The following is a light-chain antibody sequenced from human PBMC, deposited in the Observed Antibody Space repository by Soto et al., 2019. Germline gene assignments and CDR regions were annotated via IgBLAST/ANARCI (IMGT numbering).Light chain of an antibody. CDR3: QQYYSSPYT. V-gene: IGKV1-39*01. CDR2: AAS. Sequence: EIQMTQSPSSLSASIGDRVTITCRASQSVTSNLNWYQQKFGETPKLVMYAASNVQGGVPSRFSGSGSGTDFPLTISLLQHEDFATYYCQQYYSSPYTFGQGTKVEV. CDR1: QSVTSN. J-gene: IGKJ2*01.